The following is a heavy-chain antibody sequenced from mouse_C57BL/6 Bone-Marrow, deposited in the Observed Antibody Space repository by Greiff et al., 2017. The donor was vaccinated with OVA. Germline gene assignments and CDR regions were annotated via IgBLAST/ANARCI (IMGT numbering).Heavy chain of an antibody. V-gene: IGHV3-1*01. Sequence: EVKLQESGPGMVKPSQSLSLTCTVTGYSITSGYDWHWIRHFPGNKLEWMGYISYSGRTNYNPSLKSRISITHDTSKNHFFLKLNSVTTEDTATYYGARAGTGPYYAMDYWGQGTSVTVAA. CDR3: ARAGTGPYYAMDY. CDR1: GYSITSGYD. J-gene: IGHJ4*01. D-gene: IGHD4-1*01. CDR2: ISYSGRT.